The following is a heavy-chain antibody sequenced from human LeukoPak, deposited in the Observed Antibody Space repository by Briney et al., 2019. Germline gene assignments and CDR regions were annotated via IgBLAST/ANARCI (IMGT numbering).Heavy chain of an antibody. CDR1: GGSISSSSYY. D-gene: IGHD3-10*01. V-gene: IGHV4-39*01. CDR3: ARIYYGSENYYDY. J-gene: IGHJ4*02. CDR2: IYYSGST. Sequence: SETLSLTCTVSGGSISSSSYYWGCIRQPPGKGLEWIASIYYSGSTYYNPSLKSRVTISVDTSKNQFSLKLSSVTAADTAVYYCARIYYGSENYYDYWGQGILVTVSS.